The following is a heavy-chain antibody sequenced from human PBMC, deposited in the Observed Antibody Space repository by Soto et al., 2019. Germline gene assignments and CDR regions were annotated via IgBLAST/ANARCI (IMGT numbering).Heavy chain of an antibody. CDR1: GYTLTSYD. D-gene: IGHD6-13*01. J-gene: IGHJ6*03. V-gene: IGHV1-8*01. CDR2: MNPNSGNT. Sequence: VSVKVSCKGSGYTLTSYDIGWVRQATGQGLEWMGWMNPNSGNTGYAQKFQGRVTMTRKTSISTAYMELSSLRSEDTAVYYCARTNRIAATKYYYYYMDVWGKGTTVTVSS. CDR3: ARTNRIAATKYYYYYMDV.